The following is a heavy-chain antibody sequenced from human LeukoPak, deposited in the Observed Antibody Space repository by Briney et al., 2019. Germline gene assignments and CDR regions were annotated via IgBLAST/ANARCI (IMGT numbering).Heavy chain of an antibody. CDR1: GGSISTYY. J-gene: IGHJ6*03. D-gene: IGHD6-13*01. V-gene: IGHV4-59*01. CDR2: INYSGSS. CDR3: AREPNPKPKSSSWYKKAYYYYMDV. Sequence: PSETLSLTCTVSGGSISTYYWTWIRRPPGKGLEWIGYINYSGSSDYNPSLKSRVTISVDTSKNQFSLKLNSVTAADTAVYYCAREPNPKPKSSSWYKKAYYYYMDVWGKGTTVTVSS.